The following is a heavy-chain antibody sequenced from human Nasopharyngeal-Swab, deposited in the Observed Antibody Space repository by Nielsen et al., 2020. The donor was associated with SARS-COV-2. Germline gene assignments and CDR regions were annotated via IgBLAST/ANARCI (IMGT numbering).Heavy chain of an antibody. Sequence: ASVKVSCKASGYTFTSYYMHWVRQAPGQGLEWMGIINPSGGSTSYAQKLQGRVTMTTDTSTSTAYMELRSLRSDDTAVYYCARDEVAVAGTHFDYWGQGTLVTVSS. V-gene: IGHV1-46*01. D-gene: IGHD6-19*01. CDR3: ARDEVAVAGTHFDY. CDR2: INPSGGST. J-gene: IGHJ4*02. CDR1: GYTFTSYY.